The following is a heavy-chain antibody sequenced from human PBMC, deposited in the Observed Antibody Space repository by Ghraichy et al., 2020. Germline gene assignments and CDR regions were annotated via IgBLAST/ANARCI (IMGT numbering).Heavy chain of an antibody. J-gene: IGHJ6*02. D-gene: IGHD3/OR15-3a*01. CDR2: IYYSGST. CDR1: GGSVSSVSHY. V-gene: IGHV4-61*01. Sequence: SETLSLTCTVSGGSVSSVSHYWSWLRQPPGKGPEWIGYIYYSGSTNYNSSLKSRVTISVDTSKNQFSLKLSSVTAADTGVYYCARVGARDSYYYYGMEVWGQGTTVTVSS. CDR3: ARVGARDSYYYYGMEV.